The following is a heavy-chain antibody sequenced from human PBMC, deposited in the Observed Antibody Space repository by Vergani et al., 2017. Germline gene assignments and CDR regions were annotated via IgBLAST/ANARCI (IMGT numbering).Heavy chain of an antibody. CDR2: IYYSGST. J-gene: IGHJ6*03. Sequence: QLQLQESGPGLVKPSETLSLTCTVSGGSISSSSYYWGWIRQPPGKGLEWIGSIYYSGSTYYNPSLKSRVTISVDTSKNQFSLKLSSMTAADTAVYYCARERDDYVNYYYMDVWGKGTTVTVSS. CDR3: ARERDDYVNYYYMDV. CDR1: GGSISSSSYY. V-gene: IGHV4-39*07. D-gene: IGHD4-17*01.